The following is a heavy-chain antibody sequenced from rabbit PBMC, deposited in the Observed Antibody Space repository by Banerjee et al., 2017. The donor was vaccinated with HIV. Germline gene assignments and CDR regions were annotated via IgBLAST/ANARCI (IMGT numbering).Heavy chain of an antibody. D-gene: IGHD4-1*01. Sequence: QEQLEESGGDLVKPEGSLTLTCTASGFSFSSTYYMCWVRQAPGNGLEWITCIVGGGSSGSTYYASWAKGRFTISKTSSTTVTLQMTSLTAADTATYFCARDLAGVIGWNFNLWGPGTLVTVS. CDR1: GFSFSSTYY. V-gene: IGHV1S45*01. CDR3: ARDLAGVIGWNFNL. CDR2: IVGGGSSGST. J-gene: IGHJ4*01.